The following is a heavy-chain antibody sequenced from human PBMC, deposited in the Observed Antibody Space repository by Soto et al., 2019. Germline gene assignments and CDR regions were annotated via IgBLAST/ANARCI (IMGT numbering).Heavy chain of an antibody. J-gene: IGHJ6*02. D-gene: IGHD3-10*01. CDR1: GGTFSSYA. CDR3: ARIWFGELLYSGYYYGMDV. Sequence: QVQLVESGAEVKKPGSSVKVSCKASGGTFSSYAISWVRQAPRHGLEWMGGIIPIFGTANYAQKFQGRVTITADESTSTAYMELSSLRSEDTAVYYCARIWFGELLYSGYYYGMDVWGQGTTVTVSS. V-gene: IGHV1-69*12. CDR2: IIPIFGTA.